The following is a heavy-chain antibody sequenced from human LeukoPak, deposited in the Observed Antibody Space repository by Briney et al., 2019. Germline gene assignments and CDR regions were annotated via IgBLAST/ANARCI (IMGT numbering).Heavy chain of an antibody. Sequence: ASVKVSCKASGGIFSSYAINWVRQATGQGLEWMGWMNPNSGNTGYAQKFQGRVTMTRNTSISTAYMELSSLRSEDTAVYYCARNGNRSSWFDYWGQGTLVTVSS. J-gene: IGHJ4*02. CDR1: GGIFSSYA. D-gene: IGHD6-13*01. CDR2: MNPNSGNT. CDR3: ARNGNRSSWFDY. V-gene: IGHV1-8*02.